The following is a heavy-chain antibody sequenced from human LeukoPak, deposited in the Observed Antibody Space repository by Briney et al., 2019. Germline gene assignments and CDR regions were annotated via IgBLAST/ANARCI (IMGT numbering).Heavy chain of an antibody. CDR3: ARTRGTYGDSFYDY. CDR2: ISSAGST. V-gene: IGHV4-4*07. J-gene: IGHJ4*02. CDR1: GGSISNYY. Sequence: SETLSLTCTVSGGSISNYYWNWILQPAGKGQEWIGRISSAGSTNYNPSLQSRVTMSVDTPRNQFSLKLDSVTAADTAVYYCARTRGTYGDSFYDYWGQGTLVTVSS. D-gene: IGHD2-21*02.